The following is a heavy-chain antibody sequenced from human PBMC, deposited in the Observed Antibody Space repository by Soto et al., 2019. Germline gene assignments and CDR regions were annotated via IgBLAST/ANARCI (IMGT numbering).Heavy chain of an antibody. CDR3: KRELMAGAVTDY. CDR1: GYTFTSSA. Sequence: QVQLVQSGAEVKKPGASVKVSCKASGYTFTSSAINWVRQATGQGLEWMGWMNPNSGNTGYAQKFQGRVTMTKNTYMSTAYLGVGDLGSEDRAIDYGKRELMAGAVTDYWGQGTLVTVSS. V-gene: IGHV1-8*01. D-gene: IGHD4-17*01. CDR2: MNPNSGNT. J-gene: IGHJ4*02.